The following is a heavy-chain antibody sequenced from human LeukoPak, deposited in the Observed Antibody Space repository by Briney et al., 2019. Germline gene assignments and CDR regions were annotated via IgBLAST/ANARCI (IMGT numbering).Heavy chain of an antibody. Sequence: DSVKGRFTISRDNAKNSLYLQMNSLRAEDTAVYYCAKRLRITIFGDNDPWGQGTLATVSP. V-gene: IGHV3-21*04. D-gene: IGHD3-3*01. CDR3: AKRLRITIFGDNDP. J-gene: IGHJ5*02.